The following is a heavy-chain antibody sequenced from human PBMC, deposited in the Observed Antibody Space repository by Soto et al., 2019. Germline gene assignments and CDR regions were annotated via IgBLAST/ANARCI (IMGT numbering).Heavy chain of an antibody. CDR3: ATELHDMLAFDI. J-gene: IGHJ3*02. CDR2: IWNDGSNK. Sequence: QVQLVESGGGVVQPGRSLRLSCVGTGFSISTYGMHWVRQAPGEGLEWLAMIWNDGSNKYYAASVKDRFTISRDNTKNTRYLQMNNLRDDDSAVYYCATELHDMLAFDIWGQGTILTVSS. D-gene: IGHD1-1*01. CDR1: GFSISTYG. V-gene: IGHV3-33*01.